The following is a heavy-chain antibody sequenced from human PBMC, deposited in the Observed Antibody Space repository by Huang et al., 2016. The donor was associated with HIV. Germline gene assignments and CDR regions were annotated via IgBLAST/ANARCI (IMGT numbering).Heavy chain of an antibody. CDR2: IKHSGTN. CDR3: ARTLWLYGDYGYFDY. J-gene: IGHJ4*02. CDR1: GGSFSAYY. V-gene: IGHV4-34*01. D-gene: IGHD4-17*01. Sequence: HVQLQQWGAGLLKPSETLSLTCAVNGGSFSAYYWTWIRQPPGKGLEWLGEIKHSGTNNYHPSLKSRVTMSMDTSRGHVSLKVRSVTAADTAVYYCARTLWLYGDYGYFDYWGQGTLVTVSS.